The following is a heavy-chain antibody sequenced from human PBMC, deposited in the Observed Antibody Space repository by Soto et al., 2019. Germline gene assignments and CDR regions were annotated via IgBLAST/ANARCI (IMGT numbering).Heavy chain of an antibody. V-gene: IGHV3-66*01. Sequence: PGGSLRLSCAASGFIVSSNYMSWVRQAPGKGLECISIIYSGDTTYYTDSVKGRFTISRDNSKNTLYLQMNSLRAEDTAVYYCATWSNYYDSSGFYSSRKFDYWGQGTLVTVSS. CDR2: IYSGDTT. CDR1: GFIVSSNY. D-gene: IGHD3-22*01. CDR3: ATWSNYYDSSGFYSSRKFDY. J-gene: IGHJ4*02.